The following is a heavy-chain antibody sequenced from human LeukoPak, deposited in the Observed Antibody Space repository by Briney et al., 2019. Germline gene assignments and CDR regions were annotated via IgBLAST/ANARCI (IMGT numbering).Heavy chain of an antibody. V-gene: IGHV3-23*01. CDR3: ARGSRWELLREPFDY. CDR1: GFTFSSYA. Sequence: GGSLRLSCAASGFTFSSYAMSWVRQAPGKGLEWVSAISGSGGSTYYADSVKGRFTISRDNSKNTLYLQMNSLRSEGTGVYYCARGSRWELLREPFDYWGQGTLVTVSS. CDR2: ISGSGGST. J-gene: IGHJ4*02. D-gene: IGHD1-26*01.